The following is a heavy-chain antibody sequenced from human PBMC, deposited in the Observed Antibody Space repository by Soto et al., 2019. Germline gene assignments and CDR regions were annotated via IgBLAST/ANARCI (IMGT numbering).Heavy chain of an antibody. V-gene: IGHV3-48*03. CDR1: RFTFSSYE. CDR2: ISSSGSTI. Sequence: EVQLVESGGGLVQPGGSLRLSCAASRFTFSSYEMNWVRQAPGKGLEWVSYISSSGSTIYYADSVKGRFTISRDNAKNSLYLQMNSLGAEETAVDFCARIGRLGYWGPGTLVTVSS. D-gene: IGHD3-9*01. CDR3: ARIGRLGY. J-gene: IGHJ4*02.